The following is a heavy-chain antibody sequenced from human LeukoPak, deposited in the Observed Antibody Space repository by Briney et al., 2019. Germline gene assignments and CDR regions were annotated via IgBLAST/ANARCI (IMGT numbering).Heavy chain of an antibody. V-gene: IGHV1-2*02. Sequence: ASVKVSCKASGYTFTGYYIHWVRQAPGQGLERMGWINPNSGLANYAQRFQVRVTMTRDTPISTAYMEVSRLRSDDTAVYYCARGEMSTITIDCWGQGTLVTVSS. CDR1: GYTFTGYY. CDR3: ARGEMSTITIDC. D-gene: IGHD5-24*01. CDR2: INPNSGLA. J-gene: IGHJ4*02.